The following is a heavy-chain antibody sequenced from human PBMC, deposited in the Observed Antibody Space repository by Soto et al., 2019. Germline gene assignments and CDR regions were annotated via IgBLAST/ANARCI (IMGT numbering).Heavy chain of an antibody. CDR2: ISFDGRKE. D-gene: IGHD3-3*01. Sequence: QLVESGGRGVQPGRSLRLSCEASEFTFSSYAMHWVRQAPGRGLEWVALISFDGRKEYYADSVKGRFIVSRDNSRSMVYLQMDSLRPDDTAIYYCARTIPRLSYHYGMDVWDQGTTVTVSS. CDR1: EFTFSSYA. CDR3: ARTIPRLSYHYGMDV. V-gene: IGHV3-30*03. J-gene: IGHJ6*02.